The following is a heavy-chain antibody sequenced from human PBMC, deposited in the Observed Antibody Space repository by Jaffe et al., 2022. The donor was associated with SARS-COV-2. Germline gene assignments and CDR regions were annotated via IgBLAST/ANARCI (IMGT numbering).Heavy chain of an antibody. D-gene: IGHD1-26*01. J-gene: IGHJ5*02. V-gene: IGHV4-61*02. CDR3: AGDPTARDGATLWLDP. CDR1: GGSVSSDNYY. CDR2: IYTSGRT. Sequence: QVQLQESGPGLVKPSQTLSLTCTVSGGSVSSDNYYWNWIRQPAGMGLEYIGRIYTSGRTNFNPSLKSRVTMSIDTSKNQFSLRLTSVTAADTAVYYCAGDPTARDGATLWLDPWGQGTLVTVSS.